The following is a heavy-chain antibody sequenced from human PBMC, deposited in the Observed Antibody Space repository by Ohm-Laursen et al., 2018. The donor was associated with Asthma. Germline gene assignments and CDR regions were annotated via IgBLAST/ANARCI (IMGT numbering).Heavy chain of an antibody. D-gene: IGHD2-2*01. Sequence: SLSLSCTASGFTFSGSWMIWGRQAPGKGLQLLAFIKPDGSQTYYADSMEGRFSISRDNSKNSLYLQMSSLRGEDTAIYYCATLSWYASQFWGQGTLVTVSS. J-gene: IGHJ4*02. V-gene: IGHV3-7*01. CDR2: IKPDGSQT. CDR1: GFTFSGSW. CDR3: ATLSWYASQF.